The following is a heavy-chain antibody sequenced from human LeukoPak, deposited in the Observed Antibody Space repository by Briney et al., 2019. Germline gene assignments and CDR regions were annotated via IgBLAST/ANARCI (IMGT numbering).Heavy chain of an antibody. V-gene: IGHV3-23*01. J-gene: IGHJ4*02. CDR1: GFTFSSSA. CDR2: IRGSGDTT. D-gene: IGHD3-9*01. Sequence: GGSLRLSSPASGFTFSSSAMNWVRQAPGKGLEWVSGIRGSGDTTYYADSVKGRRFTISRDNSKNTLYLPMNSVRAEDTAVYYCAKEQFLRYFDRNGYYFDHWGQGTLVTVSS. CDR3: AKEQFLRYFDRNGYYFDH.